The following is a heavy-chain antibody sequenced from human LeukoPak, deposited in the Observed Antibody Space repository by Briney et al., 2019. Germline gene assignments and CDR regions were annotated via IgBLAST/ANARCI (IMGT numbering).Heavy chain of an antibody. D-gene: IGHD2-21*02. J-gene: IGHJ3*02. V-gene: IGHV3-11*05. Sequence: PGGSLRLSCAASGFTFSDYYMSWIRQAPGKGLEWVSFISSRGSYAHYAYSVKGRFTISRDNAKNTLKLQMNSLSTETTATAYFARDPATIMVVTDMGGFDIWGQGTLVTVSS. CDR2: ISSRGSYA. CDR3: ARDPATIMVVTDMGGFDI. CDR1: GFTFSDYY.